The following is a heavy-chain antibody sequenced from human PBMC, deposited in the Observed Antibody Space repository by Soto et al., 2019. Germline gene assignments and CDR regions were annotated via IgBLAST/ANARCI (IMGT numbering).Heavy chain of an antibody. CDR3: ARDPAPHYDFWSNPFGMDV. J-gene: IGHJ6*02. D-gene: IGHD3-3*01. Sequence: GGSLRLSCAASGFTFSSYAMHWVRQAPGKGLEWVAVISYDGSNKYYADSVKGRFTISRDNSKNTLCLQMNSLRAEDTAVYYCARDPAPHYDFWSNPFGMDVWGQGTTVTVSS. CDR1: GFTFSSYA. CDR2: ISYDGSNK. V-gene: IGHV3-30-3*01.